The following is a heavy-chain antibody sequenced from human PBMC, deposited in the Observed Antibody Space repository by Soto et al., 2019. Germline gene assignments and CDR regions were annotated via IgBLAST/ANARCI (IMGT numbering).Heavy chain of an antibody. CDR3: ARDYPIRRGYSADYYYYGMDV. V-gene: IGHV1-8*01. CDR2: MNPNSGNT. D-gene: IGHD2-2*02. CDR1: GYTFTSYD. J-gene: IGHJ6*02. Sequence: GASVKVSCKASGYTFTSYDINWVRQATGQGLEWMGWMNPNSGNTGYAQKFQGRVTMTRSTSISTAYMELSSLRSEDTAVYYCARDYPIRRGYSADYYYYGMDVWGQGTTVTVSS.